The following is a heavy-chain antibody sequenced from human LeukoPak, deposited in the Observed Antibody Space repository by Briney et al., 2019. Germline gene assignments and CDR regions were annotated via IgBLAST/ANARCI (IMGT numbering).Heavy chain of an antibody. Sequence: ASVKVSXKASGYTFTSYDINWVRQATGQGLEWMGWMNPNNGNTGYAQKFQGRVTITRNTSISTAYMELSSLRSEDTAVYYCAREVYYDSSGYYNWGQGTLVTVSS. J-gene: IGHJ4*02. V-gene: IGHV1-8*03. D-gene: IGHD3-22*01. CDR2: MNPNNGNT. CDR1: GYTFTSYD. CDR3: AREVYYDSSGYYN.